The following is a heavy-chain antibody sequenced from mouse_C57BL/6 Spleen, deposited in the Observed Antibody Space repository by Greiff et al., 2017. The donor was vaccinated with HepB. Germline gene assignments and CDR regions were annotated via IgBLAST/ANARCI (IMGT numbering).Heavy chain of an antibody. Sequence: QVQLKQPGTELVKPGASVKLSCKASGYTFTSYWMHWVKQRPGQGLEWIGNINPSNGGTNYNEKFKSKATLTVDKSSSTAYMQLSSLTSEDSAVYYCARYSSHYYAMDYWGQGTSVTVSS. CDR2: INPSNGGT. CDR3: ARYSSHYYAMDY. V-gene: IGHV1-53*01. CDR1: GYTFTSYW. J-gene: IGHJ4*01.